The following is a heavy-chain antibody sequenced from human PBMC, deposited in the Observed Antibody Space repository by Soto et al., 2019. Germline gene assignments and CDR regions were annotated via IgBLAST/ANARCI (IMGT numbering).Heavy chain of an antibody. CDR2: IYYSGST. J-gene: IGHJ6*03. CDR1: GGYISSYY. CDR3: ARSISGDMWYYYMDV. Sequence: SLPLPLTYTVFGGYISSYYWGWISKPPGKGLEWIGSIYYSGSTYYNPSLKSRVTISVDTSKNQFSLKLSSVTAADTAVYYCARSISGDMWYYYMDVWGKGTTVTVSS. V-gene: IGHV4-39*01. D-gene: IGHD2-15*01.